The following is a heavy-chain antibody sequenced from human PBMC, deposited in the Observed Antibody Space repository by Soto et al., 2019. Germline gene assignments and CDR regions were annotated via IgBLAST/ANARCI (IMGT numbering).Heavy chain of an antibody. Sequence: SETLSLTCTVSGFSVSSTYWGWVRQSPGKGLEWIGYVYNSGSTIYSPSLRSRITISVDPSKNQFSLRLRSVTAADTAVYYCARIPYSSASFDYWGQGNLVTVS. V-gene: IGHV4-59*02. D-gene: IGHD6-19*01. J-gene: IGHJ4*02. CDR1: GFSVSSTY. CDR3: ARIPYSSASFDY. CDR2: VYNSGST.